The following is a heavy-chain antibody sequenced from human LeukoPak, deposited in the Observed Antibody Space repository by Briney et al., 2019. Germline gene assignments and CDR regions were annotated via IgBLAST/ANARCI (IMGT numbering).Heavy chain of an antibody. CDR2: ISGSGSNT. CDR1: GFTLSSYA. CDR3: AKVLGGPAPTPYGMDV. Sequence: GGSLRLSCAASGFTLSSYAVSWVRQAPGKGLEWVSTISGSGSNTYYADSVKGRFTISRDNSKNTLYLQMNSLRAEDTAVYYCAKVLGGPAPTPYGMDVWGQGTTVTVSS. J-gene: IGHJ6*02. V-gene: IGHV3-23*01. D-gene: IGHD2-2*02.